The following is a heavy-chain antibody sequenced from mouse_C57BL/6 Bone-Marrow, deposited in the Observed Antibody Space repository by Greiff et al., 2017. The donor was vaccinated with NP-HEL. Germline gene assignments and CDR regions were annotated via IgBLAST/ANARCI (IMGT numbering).Heavy chain of an antibody. CDR2: ISSGGSYT. J-gene: IGHJ3*01. D-gene: IGHD2-4*01. V-gene: IGHV5-6*01. CDR1: GFTFSSYG. Sequence: EVQVVESGGDLVKPGGSLKLSCAASGFTFSSYGMSWVRQTPDKRLEWVATISSGGSYTYYPDSVKGRFTISRDNAKNTLYLQMSSLKSEDTAMYYCARQGDYDYSWFAYWGQGTLVTVSA. CDR3: ARQGDYDYSWFAY.